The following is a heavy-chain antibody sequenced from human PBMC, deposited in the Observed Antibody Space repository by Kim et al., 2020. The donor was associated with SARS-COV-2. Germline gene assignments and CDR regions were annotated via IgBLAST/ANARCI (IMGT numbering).Heavy chain of an antibody. CDR2: IWYDGSNK. V-gene: IGHV3-33*01. CDR3: ARDDYGQGFDY. D-gene: IGHD4-17*01. J-gene: IGHJ4*02. CDR1: GFTFSSYG. Sequence: GGSLRLSCAASGFTFSSYGMHWVRQAPGKGLEWVAVIWYDGSNKYYADSVKGRFTISRDNSKNTLYLQMNSLRAEDTAVYYCARDDYGQGFDYWGQGTLVTVSS.